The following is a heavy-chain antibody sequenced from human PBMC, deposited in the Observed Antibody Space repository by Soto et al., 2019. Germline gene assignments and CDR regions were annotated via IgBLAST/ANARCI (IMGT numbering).Heavy chain of an antibody. D-gene: IGHD5-18*01. V-gene: IGHV3-74*01. Sequence: GGSLRLSCTASGFTFSSQWLHWVRQAPGKGLMWISRILNDGTTTNYADSVKGRFTVSRDNAKKTMSLQMNNLGAEDTAVYYCATWRGGYTYGLDHWGQGTPVTVSS. CDR3: ATWRGGYTYGLDH. CDR1: GFTFSSQW. CDR2: ILNDGTTT. J-gene: IGHJ4*02.